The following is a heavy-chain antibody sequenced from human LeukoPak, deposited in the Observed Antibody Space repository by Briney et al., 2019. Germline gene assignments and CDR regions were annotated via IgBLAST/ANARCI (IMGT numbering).Heavy chain of an antibody. Sequence: ASVKVSCKASGYTFTSYHIDWVRQAPGPGPEWMGWMNAESGHTGYAQNLEGRVSMTRDTSTNTAYMELRSLRSEDTAVYFCARGMFDNSGHYYYFYYALDVWGQGTTVTVSS. D-gene: IGHD3-22*01. J-gene: IGHJ6*02. CDR1: GYTFTSYH. CDR2: MNAESGHT. CDR3: ARGMFDNSGHYYYFYYALDV. V-gene: IGHV1-8*01.